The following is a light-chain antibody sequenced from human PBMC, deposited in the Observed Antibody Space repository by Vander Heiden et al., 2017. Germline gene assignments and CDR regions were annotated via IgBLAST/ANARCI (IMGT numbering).Light chain of an antibody. Sequence: IVMTHPPATLSVSPGERATLSCSASGCISRNLTCSQQKPGQAHRLIMYGASARATGVTDRFSGSGSGTEFALTISSLQSVDSAVYYCQQYNNWRPSWTFGQGTKVEV. J-gene: IGKJ1*01. CDR1: GCISRN. CDR2: GAS. V-gene: IGKV3-15*01. CDR3: QQYNNWRPSWT.